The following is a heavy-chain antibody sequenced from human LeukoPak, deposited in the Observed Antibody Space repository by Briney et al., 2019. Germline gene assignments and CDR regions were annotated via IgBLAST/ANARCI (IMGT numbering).Heavy chain of an antibody. Sequence: SQTLSLTCTVSGGSISSGSYYWSSIRQPAGKGLEWIGRIYTSGSANYNPSLKSRVTISVDTSKNQCSLKLSSVTAADTAVYYCARDRGQIYGDGWYFDLWGRGTLVTVSS. J-gene: IGHJ2*01. CDR3: ARDRGQIYGDGWYFDL. CDR2: IYTSGSA. V-gene: IGHV4-61*02. CDR1: GGSISSGSYY. D-gene: IGHD4-17*01.